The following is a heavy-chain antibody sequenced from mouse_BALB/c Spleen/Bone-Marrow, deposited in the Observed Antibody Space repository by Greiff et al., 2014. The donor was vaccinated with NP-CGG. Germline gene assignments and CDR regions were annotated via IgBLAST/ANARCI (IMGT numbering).Heavy chain of an antibody. V-gene: IGHV5-6-3*01. CDR2: INSNGGST. J-gene: IGHJ2*01. CDR3: ARERYYGNGRIFEY. D-gene: IGHD1-1*01. CDR1: GFTFSSYG. Sequence: EVQGVESGGGLVQPGGSLKLSCAASGFTFSSYGMSWVRQTPDKRLELVATINSNGGSTCYPDSVKGRFTISRDNAKNTLYLQMSSLKPEDTAMYYCARERYYGNGRIFEYWGQGTTLTVSS.